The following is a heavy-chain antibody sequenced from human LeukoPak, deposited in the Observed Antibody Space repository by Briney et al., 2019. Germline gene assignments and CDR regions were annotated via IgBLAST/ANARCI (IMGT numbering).Heavy chain of an antibody. CDR3: AREGIRIAAAGTIDY. D-gene: IGHD6-13*01. J-gene: IGHJ4*02. CDR2: ISTYNGNT. Sequence: GASVKVSCKASGYTFSHYAINWVRQAPGHGLEWMGWISTYNGNTNYAQKLQDRVTITTDTSTSTAYMELRSLRSDDTAMYYCAREGIRIAAAGTIDYWGQGTLVTVSS. V-gene: IGHV1-18*01. CDR1: GYTFSHYA.